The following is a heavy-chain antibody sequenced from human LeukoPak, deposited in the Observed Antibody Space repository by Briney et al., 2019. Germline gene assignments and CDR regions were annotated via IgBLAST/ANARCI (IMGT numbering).Heavy chain of an antibody. V-gene: IGHV4-39*01. CDR1: GASISGSNYY. CDR2: IFYSGRT. D-gene: IGHD1-1*01. Sequence: PSETLSLTCIVSGASISGSNYYWGWIRQPPGMGLEWIVSIFYSGRTYYNPSLKSRVTISVDTSKNQFSLKLSSVTAADTAVYYCASTTGFKVYWGQGTLVTVSS. CDR3: ASTTGFKVY. J-gene: IGHJ4*02.